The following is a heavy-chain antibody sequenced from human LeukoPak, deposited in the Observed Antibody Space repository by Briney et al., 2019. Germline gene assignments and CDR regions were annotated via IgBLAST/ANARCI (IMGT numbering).Heavy chain of an antibody. CDR2: IIPIFGTA. J-gene: IGHJ3*02. Sequence: GASVKVSCKASGGTFSSYAISWLRQAPGQGLEWMGGIIPIFGTANYAQKFQGRVTITADESTSTAYMELSSLRSEDTAVYYCARERGGSWDAFDIWGQGTMVTVSS. CDR1: GGTFSSYA. CDR3: ARERGGSWDAFDI. D-gene: IGHD1-26*01. V-gene: IGHV1-69*13.